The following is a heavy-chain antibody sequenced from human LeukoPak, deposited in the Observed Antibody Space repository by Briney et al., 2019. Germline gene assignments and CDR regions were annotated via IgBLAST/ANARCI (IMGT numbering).Heavy chain of an antibody. D-gene: IGHD6-13*01. V-gene: IGHV7-4-1*02. CDR3: ARSDSWYVVNN. CDR1: GYTFTSHA. Sequence: GASVQVSCKASGYTFTSHAINWVRQAPGQGVEWMGWINTNTGNPTCAQGFTGRFVFSLDTSVSTAYLQISSLKAEDTAVYYCARSDSWYVVNNWGQGTLVTVSS. J-gene: IGHJ4*02. CDR2: INTNTGNP.